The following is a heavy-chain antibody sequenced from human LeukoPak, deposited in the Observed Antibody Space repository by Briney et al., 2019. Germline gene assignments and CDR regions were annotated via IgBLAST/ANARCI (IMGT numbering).Heavy chain of an antibody. J-gene: IGHJ4*02. CDR1: GFTFSTYG. V-gene: IGHV3-30*18. CDR3: AKDLPQRPEIDS. CDR2: ISYDGSDK. Sequence: GGSLRLSCAASGFTFSTYGMHWVRQAPGKGLEWVAVISYDGSDKYYADSVKGRFTISRDNSKNTLYLQMNSLRGEDTAVYYCAKDLPQRPEIDSWGQGVLVTVSS. D-gene: IGHD1-1*01.